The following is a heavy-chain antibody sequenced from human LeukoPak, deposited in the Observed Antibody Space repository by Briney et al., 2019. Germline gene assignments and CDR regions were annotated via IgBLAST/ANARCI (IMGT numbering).Heavy chain of an antibody. D-gene: IGHD3/OR15-3a*01. CDR3: ASVRTGDAFDI. Sequence: PGGSLKLSWAGSEFTFSSYWMTWVRQAPGKGLEWMAHIKEDGSEKFYVDSVKGRFTISRDNAKNSLYLQMNNLRAEDTAIYYCASVRTGDAFDIWGQGTMVAVSS. CDR2: IKEDGSEK. CDR1: EFTFSSYW. V-gene: IGHV3-7*01. J-gene: IGHJ3*02.